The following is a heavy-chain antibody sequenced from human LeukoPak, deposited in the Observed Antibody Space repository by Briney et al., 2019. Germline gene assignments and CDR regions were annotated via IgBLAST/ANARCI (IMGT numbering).Heavy chain of an antibody. J-gene: IGHJ4*02. CDR2: INHSGGT. D-gene: IGHD3-3*01. CDR1: GGSFSGYY. CDR3: AREPFWSGYYTGSFDY. Sequence: SETLSLTCAVYGGSFSGYYWSWIRQPPGKGLEWIGEINHSGGTNYNPSLKSRVTISVDTSKNQFSLKLSSVTAADTAVYYCAREPFWSGYYTGSFDYWGQGTLVTVSS. V-gene: IGHV4-34*01.